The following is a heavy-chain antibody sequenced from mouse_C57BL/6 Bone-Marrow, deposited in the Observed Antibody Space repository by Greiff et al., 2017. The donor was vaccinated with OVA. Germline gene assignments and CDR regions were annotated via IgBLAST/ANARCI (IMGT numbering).Heavy chain of an antibody. CDR2: INSDGGST. CDR1: EYEFPSHD. D-gene: IGHD2-4*01. Sequence: EVKLMESGGGLVQPGESLKLSCESTEYEFPSHDMSWVRKTPEKRLELVAAINSDGGSTYYPDTMERRFIISRDNTKKTLYLQMSSLRSEDTALYYCARHRVYYDYDDFDYWGQGTTLTVSS. J-gene: IGHJ2*01. CDR3: ARHRVYYDYDDFDY. V-gene: IGHV5-2*01.